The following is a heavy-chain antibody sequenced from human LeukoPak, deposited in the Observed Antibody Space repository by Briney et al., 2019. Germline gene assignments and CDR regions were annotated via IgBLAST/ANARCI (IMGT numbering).Heavy chain of an antibody. CDR3: ARGLPTPYSSGSYYGDY. J-gene: IGHJ4*02. V-gene: IGHV3-30-3*01. D-gene: IGHD3-10*01. CDR2: MSYDGSNE. CDR1: GFTFSNYA. Sequence: PGGSLRLSCAASGFTFSNYAMHWVRQAPGKGLEWVAVMSYDGSNEYYADSVKGRFTISRDNSRTTLYLQMNSLRAEDTAVYYCARGLPTPYSSGSYYGDYWGQGTLVTVSS.